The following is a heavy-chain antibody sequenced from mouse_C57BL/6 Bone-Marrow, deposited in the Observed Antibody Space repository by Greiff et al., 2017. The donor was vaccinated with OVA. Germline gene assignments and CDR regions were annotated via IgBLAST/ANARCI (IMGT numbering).Heavy chain of an antibody. D-gene: IGHD3-2*02. V-gene: IGHV5-17*01. J-gene: IGHJ3*01. CDR1: GFTFSDYG. CDR3: AVDSSGYWFAY. Sequence: EVKLMESGGGLVKPGGSLKLSCAASGFTFSDYGMHWVRQAPEKGLEWVAYISSGSSTIYYADTVKGRFTISSDNAKNTLFLQMTSLRSEDTAMYYCAVDSSGYWFAYWGQGTLVTVSA. CDR2: ISSGSSTI.